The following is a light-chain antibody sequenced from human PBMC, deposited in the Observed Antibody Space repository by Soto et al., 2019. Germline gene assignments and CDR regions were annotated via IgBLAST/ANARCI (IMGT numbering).Light chain of an antibody. Sequence: DIQMTQSPSSLSASVGDRVTITCRASQSISSYLNWYQQKPGKAHKLLIYAASSLQSGVPSRFSGSGSGTDFTLTISSLQPEDFATYYCQQSYSTLYTFGQGTKLAIK. CDR1: QSISSY. J-gene: IGKJ2*01. V-gene: IGKV1-39*01. CDR3: QQSYSTLYT. CDR2: AAS.